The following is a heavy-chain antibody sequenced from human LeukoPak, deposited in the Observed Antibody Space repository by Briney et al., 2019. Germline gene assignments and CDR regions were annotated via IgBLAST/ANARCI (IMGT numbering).Heavy chain of an antibody. Sequence: ASVKVSCKASGYTFTGYYMHWVRQAPGQGLEWMGWINPNSGGTNYAQKFQGRVTMTRDTSISTAYLELSRLRSDDTAVYYCARDIWFGELTDASDIWGQGTMVTVSS. CDR2: INPNSGGT. J-gene: IGHJ3*02. CDR1: GYTFTGYY. V-gene: IGHV1-2*02. CDR3: ARDIWFGELTDASDI. D-gene: IGHD3-10*01.